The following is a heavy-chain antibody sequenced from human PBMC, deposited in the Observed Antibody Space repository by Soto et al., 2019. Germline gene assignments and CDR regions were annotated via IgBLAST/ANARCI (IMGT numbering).Heavy chain of an antibody. D-gene: IGHD3-10*01. V-gene: IGHV1-2*02. Sequence: QVQLVQSGAEVKKPGASVKVSCKASGYTFTGYYMHWVRQAPGQGLEWMGWINPNSGGTNYAQKFQGRVTMTRDTSISTAYMELSKLRSDDTAVYYCARDTGPGSGSYYPAFFDYWGQGTLVTVSS. CDR1: GYTFTGYY. CDR2: INPNSGGT. J-gene: IGHJ4*02. CDR3: ARDTGPGSGSYYPAFFDY.